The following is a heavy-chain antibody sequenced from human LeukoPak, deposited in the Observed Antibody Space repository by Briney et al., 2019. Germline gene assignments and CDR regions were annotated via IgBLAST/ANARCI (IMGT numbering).Heavy chain of an antibody. CDR1: GGSFSGYY. CDR3: ARGGILWFGELSSRWDY. CDR2: INHSGST. D-gene: IGHD3-10*01. Sequence: SETLSLTCAVYGGSFSGYYWSWIRQPPGKGLEWIGEINHSGSTNYNPSLKSRVTISVDTYKNQFSLKLSSVTAADTAVYYCARGGILWFGELSSRWDYWGQGTLVTVSS. J-gene: IGHJ4*02. V-gene: IGHV4-34*01.